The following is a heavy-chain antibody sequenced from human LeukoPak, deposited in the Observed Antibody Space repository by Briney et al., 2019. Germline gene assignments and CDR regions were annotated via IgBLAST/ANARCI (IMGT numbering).Heavy chain of an antibody. CDR2: IYHRGTT. V-gene: IGHV4-38-2*01. D-gene: IGHD2-2*02. CDR1: GYPISSGYY. CDR3: ASEHRGYCSSTSCYTGVDY. Sequence: SETLSLTCAVSGYPISSGYYWGGSRPPPGKGLEWIGIIYHRGTTYYTPSLQSRVTISVATSKNQFSLKLSSVTAADTAVYYCASEHRGYCSSTSCYTGVDYWGQGTLVTVSS. J-gene: IGHJ4*02.